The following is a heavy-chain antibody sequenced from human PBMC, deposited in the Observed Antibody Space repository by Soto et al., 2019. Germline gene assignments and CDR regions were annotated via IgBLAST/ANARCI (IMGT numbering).Heavy chain of an antibody. CDR2: IKSKTDGGTT. J-gene: IGHJ4*02. CDR3: TTDVEYGDLIFDY. D-gene: IGHD4-17*01. V-gene: IGHV3-15*01. Sequence: GGSLRLSCAASGFTFSNAWMSWVRQAPGKGLEWVGRIKSKTDGGTTDYAAPVKGRFTISRDDSKNTLYLQMNSLKTEDTAVYYGTTDVEYGDLIFDYWGQGTLVTVSS. CDR1: GFTFSNAW.